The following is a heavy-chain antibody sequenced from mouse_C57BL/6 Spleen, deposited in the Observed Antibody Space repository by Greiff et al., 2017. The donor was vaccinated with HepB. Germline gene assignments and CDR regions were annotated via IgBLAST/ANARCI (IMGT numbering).Heavy chain of an antibody. J-gene: IGHJ4*01. V-gene: IGHV1-81*01. CDR2: IYPRSGNT. Sequence: QVHVKQSGAELARPGASVKLSCKASGYTFTSYGISWVKQRTGQGLEWIGEIYPRSGNTYYNEKFKGKATLTADKSSSTAYMELRSLTSEDSAVYFCVVYDGYYDYYAMDYWGQGTSVTVSS. CDR3: VVYDGYYDYYAMDY. D-gene: IGHD2-3*01. CDR1: GYTFTSYG.